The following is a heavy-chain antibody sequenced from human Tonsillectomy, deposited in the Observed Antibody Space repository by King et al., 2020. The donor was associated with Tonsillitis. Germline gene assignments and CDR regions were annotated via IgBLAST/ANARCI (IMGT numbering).Heavy chain of an antibody. D-gene: IGHD2-15*01. CDR1: GGTFSSYA. CDR2: IIPIFGTA. Sequence: VQLVESGAEVKKPGSSVKVSCKASGGTFSSYAINWVRQAPGQGLEWMGGIIPIFGTANYAQKFQGRVTITADESTSTAYMELSSLRSEDTAVYYCARVGAVVVVVTATYYWFDPWGQGTLVTVSS. CDR3: ARVGAVVVVVTATYYWFDP. V-gene: IGHV1-69*01. J-gene: IGHJ5*02.